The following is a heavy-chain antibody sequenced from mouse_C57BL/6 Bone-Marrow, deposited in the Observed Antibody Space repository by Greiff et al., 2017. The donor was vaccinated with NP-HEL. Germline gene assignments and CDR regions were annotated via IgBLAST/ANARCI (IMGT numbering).Heavy chain of an antibody. D-gene: IGHD2-5*01. CDR1: GYTFTDYY. CDR3: ARSYSNYDLYYFDY. V-gene: IGHV1-76*01. Sequence: QVQLQQSGAELVRPGASVKLSCKASGYTFTDYYINWVKQRPGQGLEWIARIYPGSGNTYYNEKFKGKATLTAEKSSSTAYMQLSSLTSEDSAVYFCARSYSNYDLYYFDYWGQGTTLTVSS. J-gene: IGHJ2*01. CDR2: IYPGSGNT.